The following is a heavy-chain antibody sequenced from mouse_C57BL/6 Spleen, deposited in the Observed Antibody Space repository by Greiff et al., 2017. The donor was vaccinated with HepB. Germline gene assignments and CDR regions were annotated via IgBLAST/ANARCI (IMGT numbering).Heavy chain of an antibody. V-gene: IGHV1-62-2*01. CDR2: FYPGSGSI. CDR3: ARHEIGWLLRDYAMDY. J-gene: IGHJ4*01. CDR1: GYTFTEYT. D-gene: IGHD2-3*01. Sequence: VQRVESGAELVKPGASVKLSCKASGYTFTEYTIHWVKQRSGQGLEWIGWFYPGSGSIKYNEKFKDKATLTADKSSSTVYMESSRLTSEDSAVYFCARHEIGWLLRDYAMDYWGQGTSVTVSS.